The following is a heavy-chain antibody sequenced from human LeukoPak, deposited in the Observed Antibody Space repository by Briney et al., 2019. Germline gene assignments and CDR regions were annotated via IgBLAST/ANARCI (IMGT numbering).Heavy chain of an antibody. V-gene: IGHV3-53*01. CDR3: ARDLGRDSFDI. Sequence: GGSLRLSCAASGFTVSSIHMSWVRQAPGEGPEWVSVIYSGGNTYYADSVKGRFTISRDNSKNTLYLQMNNLRAEDTAVYYCARDLGRDSFDIWGQGTKVTVSS. D-gene: IGHD2-15*01. J-gene: IGHJ3*02. CDR1: GFTVSSIH. CDR2: IYSGGNT.